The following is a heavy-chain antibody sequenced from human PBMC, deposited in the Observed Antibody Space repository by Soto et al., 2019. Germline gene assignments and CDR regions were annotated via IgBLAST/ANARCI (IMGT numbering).Heavy chain of an antibody. CDR1: GFSFSNYA. Sequence: GGSLRLSCAVSGFSFSNYAMSWVRQGPGKGLEWVAGISGSGGTTYYADSVKGRFTISRHKSKNMLYLEMDSLRAEDTAVYYCAKDAMIHDYVWGSYRYGLVPHYFDYWGPGTLVTVSS. CDR2: ISGSGGTT. J-gene: IGHJ4*02. CDR3: AKDAMIHDYVWGSYRYGLVPHYFDY. D-gene: IGHD3-16*02. V-gene: IGHV3-23*01.